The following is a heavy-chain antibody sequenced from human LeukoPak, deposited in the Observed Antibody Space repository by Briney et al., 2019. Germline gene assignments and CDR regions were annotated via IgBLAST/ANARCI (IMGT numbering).Heavy chain of an antibody. D-gene: IGHD6-13*01. CDR1: GFTFSSYA. CDR3: ARDQLAHFDY. J-gene: IGHJ4*02. V-gene: IGHV3-30-3*01. Sequence: GSLRLSCAASGFTFSSYAMHWVRQAPGKGLEWVAVISYDGSNKYYADSVKGRFTISRDNSKNTLYLQMNSLRAEDTAVYYCARDQLAHFDYWGQGTLVTVSS. CDR2: ISYDGSNK.